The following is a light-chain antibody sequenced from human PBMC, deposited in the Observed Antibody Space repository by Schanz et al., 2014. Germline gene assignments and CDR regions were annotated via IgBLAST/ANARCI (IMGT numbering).Light chain of an antibody. V-gene: IGKV1-9*01. CDR3: QKYDRAPWT. CDR2: AAS. CDR1: EGISSH. Sequence: IQLTQSPSSLSASVGDRVSITCRANEGISSHLAWYQQKPGKAPNLLIYAASTLQSGVPSRFSGSGSGTDFSLTISSLQPEDFATYYCQKYDRAPWTFGQGTRVEIK. J-gene: IGKJ1*01.